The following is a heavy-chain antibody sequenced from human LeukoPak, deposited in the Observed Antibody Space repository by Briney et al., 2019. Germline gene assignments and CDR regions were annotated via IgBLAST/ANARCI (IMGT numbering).Heavy chain of an antibody. CDR2: IYYSGST. CDR1: GGSISSYY. D-gene: IGHD2-2*01. J-gene: IGHJ5*02. CDR3: ARRRRDIVVVPAARWFDP. V-gene: IGHV4-59*12. Sequence: SETLSLTCTVSGGSISSYYWSWIRQPPGKGLEWIGYIYYSGSTNYNPSLKSRVTISVDTSKNQFSLKLSSVTAADTAVYYCARRRRDIVVVPAARWFDPWGQGTLVTVSS.